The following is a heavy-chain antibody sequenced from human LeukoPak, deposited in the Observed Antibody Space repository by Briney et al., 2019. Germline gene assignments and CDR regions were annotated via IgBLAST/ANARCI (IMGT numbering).Heavy chain of an antibody. D-gene: IGHD2-2*01. CDR1: GYSISSGYY. CDR2: IYHSGST. J-gene: IGHJ6*03. Sequence: SETLSLTCAVSGYSISSGYYWGWIRQPPGKGLEWIGSIYHSGSTYYNPSLKSRVTISVDTSKNQFSLKLSSVTAADTAVCYCARHNYCSSTSCFHMDVWGKGTTVTVSS. V-gene: IGHV4-38-2*01. CDR3: ARHNYCSSTSCFHMDV.